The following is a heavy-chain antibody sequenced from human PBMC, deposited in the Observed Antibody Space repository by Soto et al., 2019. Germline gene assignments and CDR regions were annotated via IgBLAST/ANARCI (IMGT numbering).Heavy chain of an antibody. J-gene: IGHJ5*02. Sequence: QVQLQESGPGLVKPSETLSLTCTVSGGSISSYYWSWIRQPPGKGLEWIGYIYYSGSTNYNPSLKSRVTISVDTSKNQFSLKLSSVTAVDTAVYYCARAKAPLHSSSWYWFDPWGQGTLVTVSS. V-gene: IGHV4-59*08. CDR2: IYYSGST. CDR1: GGSISSYY. D-gene: IGHD6-13*01. CDR3: ARAKAPLHSSSWYWFDP.